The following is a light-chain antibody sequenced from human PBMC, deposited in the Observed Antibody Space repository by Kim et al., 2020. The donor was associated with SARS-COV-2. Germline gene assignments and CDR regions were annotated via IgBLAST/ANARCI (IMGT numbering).Light chain of an antibody. Sequence: PGERTTLSCRASHNMDISLAWYQQTPGRAPRLLIYDAAIRAAGIPDRFSASGSGTDFTLTIGSLAPEDFAVYYCQQRGNWPPALTFGGGTKVDIK. J-gene: IGKJ4*01. CDR3: QQRGNWPPALT. CDR1: HNMDIS. CDR2: DAA. V-gene: IGKV3-11*01.